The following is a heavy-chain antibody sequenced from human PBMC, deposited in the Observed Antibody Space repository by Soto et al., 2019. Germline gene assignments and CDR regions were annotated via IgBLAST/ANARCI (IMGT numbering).Heavy chain of an antibody. CDR2: IYYSGST. CDR3: ARLGKFYDINDYSYYYMDV. Sequence: SETLSLTCTVSGGSMSNYYWNWIRQPPGKGLEWIGYIYYSGSTNYNPSLKSRVTISIDTSKSQFSLKLSSVTAADTALYYCARLGKFYDINDYSYYYMDVWGKGSKVT. CDR1: GGSMSNYY. D-gene: IGHD3-9*01. V-gene: IGHV4-59*08. J-gene: IGHJ6*03.